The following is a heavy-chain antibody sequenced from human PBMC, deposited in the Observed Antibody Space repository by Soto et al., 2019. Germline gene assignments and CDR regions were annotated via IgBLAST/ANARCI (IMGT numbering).Heavy chain of an antibody. Sequence: ASVNVSCKASGYSFTDYYLHWVRQAPGQGLELMGWMNPISGGTNFAQKFQGRVSMTRDTSISTAYMELSSLTSDDTAVYQCGSVFSRRAEGPASAIDSGGQGTLVTDST. CDR2: MNPISGGT. D-gene: IGHD3-3*02. V-gene: IGHV1-2*02. CDR3: GSVFSRRAEGPASAIDS. J-gene: IGHJ4*02. CDR1: GYSFTDYY.